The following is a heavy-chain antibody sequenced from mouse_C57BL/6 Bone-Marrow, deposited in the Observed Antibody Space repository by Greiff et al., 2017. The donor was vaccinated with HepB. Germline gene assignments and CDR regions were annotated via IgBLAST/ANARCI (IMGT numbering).Heavy chain of an antibody. V-gene: IGHV1-52*01. CDR2: IDPSDSET. J-gene: IGHJ4*01. Sequence: VQLQQPGAELVRPGSSVKLSCKASGYTFTSYWMHWVKQRPIQGLEWIGNIDPSDSETHYNQKFKDKATLTVDKSSSTAYMQLSSLTSEDSAVYYCARQGLIYDGYHYAMDYWGQGTSVTVSS. CDR1: GYTFTSYW. CDR3: ARQGLIYDGYHYAMDY. D-gene: IGHD2-3*01.